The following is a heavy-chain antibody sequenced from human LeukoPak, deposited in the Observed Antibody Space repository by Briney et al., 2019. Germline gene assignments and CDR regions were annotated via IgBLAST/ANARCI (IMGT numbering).Heavy chain of an antibody. Sequence: GGSLRLSCAASGFTFSSYAMSWVRQAPGKGLEWVSPISGSGGSTYYADSVKGRFTISRDNSKNTLYLQMNSLRAEDTAVYYCAPSRRYYFDYWGQGTLVTVSS. CDR1: GFTFSSYA. CDR3: APSRRYYFDY. V-gene: IGHV3-23*01. J-gene: IGHJ4*02. CDR2: ISGSGGST.